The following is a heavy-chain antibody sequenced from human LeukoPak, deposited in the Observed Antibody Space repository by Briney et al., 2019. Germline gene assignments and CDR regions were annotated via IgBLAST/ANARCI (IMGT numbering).Heavy chain of an antibody. CDR1: GFTFSSYA. CDR2: ISGSGGST. CDR3: AKDKPSVVVPAAIGGGYFDY. V-gene: IGHV3-23*01. Sequence: PGGSLRLSCAASGFTFSSYAMSWVRQAPGKGLEWVSAISGSGGSTYYADSVKGRFTISRDNSKNTLYLQMNSLRAEDTAVYYCAKDKPSVVVPAAIGGGYFDYWGQGTLVTVSS. D-gene: IGHD2-2*01. J-gene: IGHJ4*02.